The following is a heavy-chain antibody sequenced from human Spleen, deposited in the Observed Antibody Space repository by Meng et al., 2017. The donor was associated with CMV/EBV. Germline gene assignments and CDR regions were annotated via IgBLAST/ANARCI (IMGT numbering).Heavy chain of an antibody. J-gene: IGHJ4*02. V-gene: IGHV1-18*04. CDR3: AREGKIPAAMAPDY. CDR1: GYAFSDYY. D-gene: IGHD2-2*01. Sequence: ASVKVSCKASGYAFSDYYIHWVRQAPGQGLEWTGWISAYNGNTIYAQKLQGRVTMTTDTSTSTAYMELRSLRSDDTAVYYCAREGKIPAAMAPDYWGQGTLVTVSS. CDR2: ISAYNGNT.